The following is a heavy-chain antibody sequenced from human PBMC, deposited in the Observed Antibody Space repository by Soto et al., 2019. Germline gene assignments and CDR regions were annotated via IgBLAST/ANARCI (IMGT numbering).Heavy chain of an antibody. V-gene: IGHV1-69*01. J-gene: IGHJ6*02. Sequence: QVQLVQSGAEVKKPGSSVKVSCKASGGTFSSFAISWVRQAPGQGLEWMGGIIPIFGTANYAQKFQGRVTITADESTSTAYMELSSLRSEDTAVYYCARGPGVYAYYYYYGMDVWGQGTTVTVSS. CDR2: IIPIFGTA. CDR3: ARGPGVYAYYYYYGMDV. D-gene: IGHD2-8*01. CDR1: GGTFSSFA.